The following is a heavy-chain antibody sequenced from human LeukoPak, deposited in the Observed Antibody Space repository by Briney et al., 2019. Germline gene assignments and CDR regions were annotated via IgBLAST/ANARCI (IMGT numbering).Heavy chain of an antibody. CDR3: ASVREWQLQNAPFDY. D-gene: IGHD2-15*01. Sequence: GGSLRVSCAESGFTFNSYWMSWVRQAPGEGLEWVAKIKQDGSEKYYVDSVKGRFTISRENAKNSLYLQMNSLRAEDTAVYYCASVREWQLQNAPFDYWGQGTLVTVSS. CDR2: IKQDGSEK. V-gene: IGHV3-7*01. CDR1: GFTFNSYW. J-gene: IGHJ4*02.